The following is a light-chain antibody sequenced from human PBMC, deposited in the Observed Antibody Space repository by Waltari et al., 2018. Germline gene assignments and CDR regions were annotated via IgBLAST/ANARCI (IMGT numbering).Light chain of an antibody. Sequence: QSALTQPPSASGSPGQPVTISCTGTSSDVGGYNYVSWYQQHPGKAPILMINEVSKRPSGVPDRFSGSKSGNTASLTVSGLQAEDEADYYCSSYAGSNNVVFGGGTKLTVL. CDR3: SSYAGSNNVV. CDR1: SSDVGGYNY. CDR2: EVS. V-gene: IGLV2-8*01. J-gene: IGLJ2*01.